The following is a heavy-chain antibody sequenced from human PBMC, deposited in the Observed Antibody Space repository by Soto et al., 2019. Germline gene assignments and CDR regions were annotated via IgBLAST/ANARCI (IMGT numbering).Heavy chain of an antibody. CDR2: ISWDGGST. J-gene: IGHJ4*02. Sequence: PGGSLRLSCAASGFTFDDYTMHWVRQAPGKSLEWVSLISWDGGSTYYADSVKGRFTISRDNSKNSLYLQMNSLRTEDTALYYCAKGIGYSNYRMYDAFDYWGQGTLVTVSS. D-gene: IGHD4-4*01. CDR3: AKGIGYSNYRMYDAFDY. V-gene: IGHV3-43*01. CDR1: GFTFDDYT.